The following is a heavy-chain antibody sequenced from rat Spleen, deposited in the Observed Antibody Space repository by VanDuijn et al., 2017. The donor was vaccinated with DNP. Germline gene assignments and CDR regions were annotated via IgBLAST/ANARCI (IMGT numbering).Heavy chain of an antibody. CDR1: GFTFSDHN. Sequence: EVQLLESVGGLVQPGRSLKLSCAASGFTFSDHNMAWVRQAPKKGLEWVATILYDDSRTYYRDSVKGRFTLSRDDAKSTLYLQMDSLRSEDTATYYCTTTHYYDGWFPFDYWGQGVMVTVSS. D-gene: IGHD1-12*02. V-gene: IGHV5S10*01. CDR3: TTTHYYDGWFPFDY. CDR2: ILYDDSRT. J-gene: IGHJ2*01.